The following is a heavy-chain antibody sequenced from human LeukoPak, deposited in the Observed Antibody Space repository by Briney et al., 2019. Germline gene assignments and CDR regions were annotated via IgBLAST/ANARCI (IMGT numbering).Heavy chain of an antibody. D-gene: IGHD2-2*01. V-gene: IGHV4-59*02. Sequence: SETLSLTCTVSGGSVTDYYWSWIRQSPGKGLEWIGYIYYTGTSYNPSLKSRVTISADTSKNQFSLKLSSVTAADTAVYYCARTTEDCNSASCYQYCFDPWGQGTLVTVSS. J-gene: IGHJ5*02. CDR2: IYYTGT. CDR3: ARTTEDCNSASCYQYCFDP. CDR1: GGSVTDYY.